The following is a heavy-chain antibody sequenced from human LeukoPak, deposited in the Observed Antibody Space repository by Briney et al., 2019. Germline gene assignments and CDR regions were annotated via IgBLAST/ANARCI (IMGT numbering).Heavy chain of an antibody. Sequence: GGSLRLSCAASGFTFSSYWMSWVRQAPGKGPEWVANIKQDGSEKYYVDSVKGRFTISRDNAKNSLYLQMNSLRAEDTAVYYCARDCSSTSCYDGNGAFDIWGQGTMVTVSS. V-gene: IGHV3-7*01. J-gene: IGHJ3*02. CDR3: ARDCSSTSCYDGNGAFDI. CDR1: GFTFSSYW. D-gene: IGHD2-2*01. CDR2: IKQDGSEK.